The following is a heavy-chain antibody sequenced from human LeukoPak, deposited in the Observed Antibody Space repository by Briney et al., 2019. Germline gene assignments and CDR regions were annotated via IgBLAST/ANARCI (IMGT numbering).Heavy chain of an antibody. CDR2: ISYDGSNK. CDR1: GFTFSSYG. J-gene: IGHJ4*02. CDR3: AKDFGSGSYLLDY. V-gene: IGHV3-30*18. Sequence: PGGSLRLSCAASGFTFSSYGMHWVRQAPGKGLEWVAVISYDGSNKYYADSVKGRFTISRDNSKNTLYLQMNSLRAEDTAVYYCAKDFGSGSYLLDYWGQGTLVTVSS. D-gene: IGHD3-10*01.